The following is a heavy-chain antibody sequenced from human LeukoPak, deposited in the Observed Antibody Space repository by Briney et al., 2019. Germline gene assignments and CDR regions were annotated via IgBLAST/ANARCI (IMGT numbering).Heavy chain of an antibody. Sequence: SGGSLRLSCAASGFTFSSYWMHWVRQAPGKGLVWVSRIKSDGSNTNYADSVKGRFTISRDNSKNTLFLQMNSLRGEDTAMYYCARVQGGGFRTADYWGQGTLVTVSS. CDR3: ARVQGGGFRTADY. V-gene: IGHV3-74*01. CDR2: IKSDGSNT. CDR1: GFTFSSYW. D-gene: IGHD1-14*01. J-gene: IGHJ4*02.